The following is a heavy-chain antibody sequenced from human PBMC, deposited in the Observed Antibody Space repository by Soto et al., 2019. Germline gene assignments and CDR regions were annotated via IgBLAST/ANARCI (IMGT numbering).Heavy chain of an antibody. CDR1: GFSLTSRPMG. D-gene: IGHD1-1*01. J-gene: IGHJ4*02. CDR2: IYWDDDK. V-gene: IGHV2-5*02. Sequence: QITLKESGPTRVKPTQTLTLTCTFSGFSLTSRPMGVGWIRQPPGKALEWLVFIYWDDDKRYSPSLKNRLTITXXTXGIXVVLTMTNMDPLDTAAYYCAHRLSGFNWNGGYFDYWGQGALVTVSS. CDR3: AHRLSGFNWNGGYFDY.